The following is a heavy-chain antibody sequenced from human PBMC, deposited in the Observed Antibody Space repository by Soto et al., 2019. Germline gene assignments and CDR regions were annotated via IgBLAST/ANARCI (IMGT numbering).Heavy chain of an antibody. Sequence: GESLKISCKGSGYSFTSYWISWVRQMPGKGLEWMGRIDPSDSYTNYSPSLQGHVTISADKSISTAYLQWSSLKASDTAMYYCARRSSSSDYYYYGMDVWGQGTTVTVSS. CDR1: GYSFTSYW. D-gene: IGHD6-6*01. CDR2: IDPSDSYT. CDR3: ARRSSSSDYYYYGMDV. V-gene: IGHV5-10-1*01. J-gene: IGHJ6*02.